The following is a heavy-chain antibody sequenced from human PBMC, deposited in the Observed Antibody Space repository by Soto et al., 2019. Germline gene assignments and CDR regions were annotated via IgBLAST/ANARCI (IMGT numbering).Heavy chain of an antibody. Sequence: QVQLVQSGAEVKKPGSSVKVSCKASGGTFSNYAITWVRQAPGQGLEWLGRIIPIFGSANYAQKFQGRVTITADESTTTAYMELSSLRSDDTAVYYCAKDGGKDGCFGNWFAPWGQGTLVTVSS. V-gene: IGHV1-69*15. CDR3: AKDGGKDGCFGNWFAP. CDR1: GGTFSNYA. D-gene: IGHD2-15*01. J-gene: IGHJ5*02. CDR2: IIPIFGSA.